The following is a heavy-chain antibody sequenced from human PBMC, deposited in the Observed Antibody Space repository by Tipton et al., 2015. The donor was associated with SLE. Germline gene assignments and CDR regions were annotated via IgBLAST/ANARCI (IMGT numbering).Heavy chain of an antibody. V-gene: IGHV4-31*03. CDR2: IYKSGDT. Sequence: TLSLTCTVSGGSISSDDYYWTWVRQHPGKGLEWIGHIYKSGDTHYNPSLKSRVTMSVDTSKNQFSLKLSSVAAADTAVYYCARMGGGYYYFYAMDVWGPGTTVTVSS. J-gene: IGHJ6*02. CDR1: GGSISSDDYY. D-gene: IGHD3-10*01. CDR3: ARMGGGYYYFYAMDV.